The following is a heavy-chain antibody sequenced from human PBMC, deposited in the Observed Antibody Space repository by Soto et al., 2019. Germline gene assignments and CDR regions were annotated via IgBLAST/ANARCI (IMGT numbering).Heavy chain of an antibody. J-gene: IGHJ4*02. CDR3: ARDGGRHSGGIDY. CDR1: GGTFSSYS. CDR2: IIPIFGTA. V-gene: IGHV1-69*01. Sequence: QVQLVQSGAEVKEPGSSVKVSCKASGGTFSSYSINWVRQAPGQGLEWMGEIIPIFGTANYAQKFQGRVTITADESTSTAYMELSSLRSEDTDVYYCARDGGRHSGGIDYWGQGTLVTVSS. D-gene: IGHD1-26*01.